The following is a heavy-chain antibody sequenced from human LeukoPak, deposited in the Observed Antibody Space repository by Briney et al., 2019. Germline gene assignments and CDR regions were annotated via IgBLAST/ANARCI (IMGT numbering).Heavy chain of an antibody. CDR2: INPSGGST. D-gene: IGHD2-15*01. J-gene: IGHJ1*01. CDR3: ARDRGGTRRPEYFQH. CDR1: GYTFTSYY. Sequence: ASVKVSCKASGYTFTSYYMHWVRQAPGQGLEWMGIINPSGGSTNYAQKFQGRVTMTRDTSTSTVYMELSSLRSEDTAVYYCARDRGGTRRPEYFQHWGQGTLVTVSS. V-gene: IGHV1-46*01.